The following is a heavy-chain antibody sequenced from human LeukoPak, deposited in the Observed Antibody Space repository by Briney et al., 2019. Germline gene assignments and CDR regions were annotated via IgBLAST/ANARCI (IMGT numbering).Heavy chain of an antibody. CDR3: AKDGPGSYYTYYYYYYMDV. J-gene: IGHJ6*03. Sequence: PGGSLRLSCAASGFTFSSYAMSWVRQAPGKGLEWVAFIRYDGSNKYYADSVKGRFTISRDNSKNTLYLQMNSLRAEDTAVYYCAKDGPGSYYTYYYYYYMDVWGKGTTVTISS. CDR1: GFTFSSYA. D-gene: IGHD3-10*01. V-gene: IGHV3-30*02. CDR2: IRYDGSNK.